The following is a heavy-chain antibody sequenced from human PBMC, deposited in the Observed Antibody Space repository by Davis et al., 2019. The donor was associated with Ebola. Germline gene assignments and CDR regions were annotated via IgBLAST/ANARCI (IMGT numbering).Heavy chain of an antibody. D-gene: IGHD2-21*01. Sequence: HSQTLSLTCAISGDSVFGKTGAWNWIRQSPSRGLEWLGRTYYTSKWHNDYGESVKSRISINPDTSKNQFSLQLNSVTPEDTAVYYCVRLVWTPKGFDYWGQGTQVTVSS. J-gene: IGHJ4*02. CDR1: GDSVFGKTGA. CDR3: VRLVWTPKGFDY. CDR2: TYYTSKWHN. V-gene: IGHV6-1*01.